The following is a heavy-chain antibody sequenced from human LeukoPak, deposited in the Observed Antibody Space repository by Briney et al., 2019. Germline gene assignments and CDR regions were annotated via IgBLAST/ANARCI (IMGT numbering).Heavy chain of an antibody. CDR3: ARAPVWFGEHRGFDP. D-gene: IGHD3-10*01. CDR1: GGSISSDY. Sequence: SETLSLTCTVSGGSISSDYWSWIRQPPGKGLEWIGYIYYSGSANYNPSLKSRVTISVDTSKNQFSLKLSSVTAADTAVYYCARAPVWFGEHRGFDPWGQGTLVTVSS. J-gene: IGHJ5*02. CDR2: IYYSGSA. V-gene: IGHV4-59*01.